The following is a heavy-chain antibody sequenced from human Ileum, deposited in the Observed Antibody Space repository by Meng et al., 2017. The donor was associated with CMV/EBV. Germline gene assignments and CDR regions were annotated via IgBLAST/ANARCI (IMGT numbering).Heavy chain of an antibody. CDR2: IIPILGIA. CDR1: GGTFSSYT. D-gene: IGHD3-10*01. Sequence: SVKVFCKASGGTFSSYTISWVRQAPGQGLEWMGRIIPILGIANYAQKFQGRVTITADKSTSTAYMELSSLRSEDTAVYYCARDWKDTMDHGDYYYGMDVWGQGTTVTVSS. V-gene: IGHV1-69*04. J-gene: IGHJ6*02. CDR3: ARDWKDTMDHGDYYYGMDV.